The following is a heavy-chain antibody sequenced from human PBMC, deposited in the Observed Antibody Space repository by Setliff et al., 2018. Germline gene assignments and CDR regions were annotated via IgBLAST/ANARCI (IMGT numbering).Heavy chain of an antibody. Sequence: GESLKISCKGSGYSFTSDWIGWVRQMPGKGLEWMGIIYPGDSDTRYSPSFQGQVTISADKSISTAYLQWSSLKASDTAIYYCARHFRNWYFRHWGQGTLVTVSS. CDR2: IYPGDSDT. CDR1: GYSFTSDW. V-gene: IGHV5-51*01. CDR3: ARHFRNWYFRH. J-gene: IGHJ1*01. D-gene: IGHD1-1*01.